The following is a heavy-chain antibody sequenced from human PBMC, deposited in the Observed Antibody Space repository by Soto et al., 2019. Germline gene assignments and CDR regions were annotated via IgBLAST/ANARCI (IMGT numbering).Heavy chain of an antibody. CDR3: ASIGGDSSSYYYYYYYGMDV. J-gene: IGHJ6*02. CDR1: GGSFSGYY. CDR2: INHSGST. D-gene: IGHD6-6*01. V-gene: IGHV4-34*01. Sequence: SETLSLTCAVYGGSFSGYYWSWIRQPPGKGLEWIGEINHSGSTKYNPSLKSRVTISVDTSKNQFSLKLSSMTAADTAVYYCASIGGDSSSYYYYYYYGMDVWGQGTTVTVSS.